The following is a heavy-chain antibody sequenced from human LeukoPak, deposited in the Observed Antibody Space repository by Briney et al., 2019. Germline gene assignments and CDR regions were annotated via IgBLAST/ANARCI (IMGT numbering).Heavy chain of an antibody. D-gene: IGHD3-9*01. J-gene: IGHJ4*02. V-gene: IGHV4-34*01. CDR2: INHSGST. Sequence: PSETLSLTCAVYGGSFSGYYWSWIRQPPGKGLEWIGEINHSGSTNYNPSLKGRVTISVDTSKNQFSLKLGSVTAADTAVYYCARSYDIVTGYYAIDYWGQGALVTVST. CDR3: ARSYDIVTGYYAIDY. CDR1: GGSFSGYY.